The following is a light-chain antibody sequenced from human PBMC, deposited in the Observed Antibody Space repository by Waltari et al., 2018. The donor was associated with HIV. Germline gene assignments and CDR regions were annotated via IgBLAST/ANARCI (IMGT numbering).Light chain of an antibody. Sequence: QSVLTQPPSVSGAPGQRVTISCTGSRTNIGAGYDVHWYQQLPGTAPKLIFRNVNRPSGVPDRFSGSKSGTSASLAITGLQAEDEADFYCQSYDTSLGGWVFGGGTKLTVL. CDR2: RNV. J-gene: IGLJ3*02. CDR3: QSYDTSLGGWV. CDR1: RTNIGAGYD. V-gene: IGLV1-40*01.